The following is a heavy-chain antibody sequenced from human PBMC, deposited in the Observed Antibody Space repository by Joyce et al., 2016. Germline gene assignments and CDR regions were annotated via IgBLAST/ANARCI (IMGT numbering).Heavy chain of an antibody. CDR3: ARGGTSSDHYFFYTLDV. CDR2: IIPFFGAA. CDR1: GGYFSNYT. D-gene: IGHD1-14*01. J-gene: IGHJ6*02. V-gene: IGHV1-69*12. Sequence: QVLLVQSGAAVKRPGSSLRVSCKSSGGYFSNYTVNWVRQAPGQRLEWMGGIIPFFGAAKYAEDFQGSGTLTADQSTRTAYLELSSLTSADTAFYYCARGGTSSDHYFFYTLDVWGPGTTVIVSS.